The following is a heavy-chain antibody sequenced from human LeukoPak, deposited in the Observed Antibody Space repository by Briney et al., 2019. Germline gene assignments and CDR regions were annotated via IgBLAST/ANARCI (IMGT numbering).Heavy chain of an antibody. CDR1: GDSIRSNNYY. CDR2: IYDTGST. D-gene: IGHD3-3*01. CDR3: QSRFLEWLLDY. V-gene: IGHV4-39*01. J-gene: IGHJ4*02. Sequence: PSETLSLTCTVSGDSIRSNNYYWGWIRQPPGKGLEWIGSIYDTGSTFYNPSLKSRVIISVDTSKNQFSLKLSSVTAADTAVYYCQSRFLEWLLDYWGQGALVTVSS.